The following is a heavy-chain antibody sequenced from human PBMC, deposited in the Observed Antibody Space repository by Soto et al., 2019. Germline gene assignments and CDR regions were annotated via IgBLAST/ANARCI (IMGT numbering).Heavy chain of an antibody. CDR1: GDSIRGYY. D-gene: IGHD6-19*01. CDR3: ATRPESQQWLPYFDY. J-gene: IGHJ4*02. Sequence: QVQLQESGPGLVKPSETLSLTCTVSGDSIRGYYWSWIRQPPGKGLEWIGYIYYSGSTNYNPALKSRVTISVDTSKTQFSLKPSSVTAAGTAVYYCATRPESQQWLPYFDYWGQGTLVTVSS. V-gene: IGHV4-59*08. CDR2: IYYSGST.